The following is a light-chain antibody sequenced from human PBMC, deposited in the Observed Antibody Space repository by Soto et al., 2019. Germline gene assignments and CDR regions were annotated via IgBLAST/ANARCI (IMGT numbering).Light chain of an antibody. V-gene: IGKV1-9*01. CDR3: QQYNRFSWT. CDR1: QGISSY. Sequence: SHLTQSPSSLSACVGDRVTITCRASQGISSYLAWYQQKPGKAPKLLIYAASTLQSGVPSRFSGSGSGTEFTLTISSLQPDDFATYYCQQYNRFSWTFGQGTKVDIK. CDR2: AAS. J-gene: IGKJ1*01.